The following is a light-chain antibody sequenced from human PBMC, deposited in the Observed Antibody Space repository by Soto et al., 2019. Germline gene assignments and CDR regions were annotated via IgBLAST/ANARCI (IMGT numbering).Light chain of an antibody. CDR3: SSYTTSSTVV. V-gene: IGLV2-14*01. CDR1: SSDVGPYNY. CDR2: EVS. Sequence: QSALTQPASVSGSPGQSITISCTGTSSDVGPYNYVSWYQQHPGKAPKVMIYEVSNRPSGVSNRFSGSKSGNTASLTISGLQAEDEADYYCSSYTTSSTVVFGGGTKLTVL. J-gene: IGLJ2*01.